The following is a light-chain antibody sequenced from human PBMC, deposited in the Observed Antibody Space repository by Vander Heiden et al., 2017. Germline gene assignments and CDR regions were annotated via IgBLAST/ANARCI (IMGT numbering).Light chain of an antibody. CDR2: GAS. V-gene: IGKV3-20*01. J-gene: IGKJ2*02. Sequence: EFVFTLYPGTLSLYPGERATLSCRASQLVSSSYLAWCQQKPGQAARILIFGASSRATAIPDRLSGSGSGRDVTLTISRLEPEDFAVYYCQQYGSSPRCTFGQGTKVEIK. CDR1: QLVSSSY. CDR3: QQYGSSPRCT.